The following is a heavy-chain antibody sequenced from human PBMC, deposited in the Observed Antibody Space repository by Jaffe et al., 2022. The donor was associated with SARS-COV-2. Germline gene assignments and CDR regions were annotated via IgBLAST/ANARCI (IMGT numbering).Heavy chain of an antibody. V-gene: IGHV6-1*01. J-gene: IGHJ3*02. Sequence: VQMQQSGPGLVKPSQTLSLTCAISGDSVSSNTAAWYWIRQSPSRGLEWLGRTYYKSMWYNDYAASVRSRISINSDTSKNQFSLHLNSVIPEDTAVYYCARIETLVRGISTFDIWGQGTMVIVSS. CDR2: TYYKSMWYN. D-gene: IGHD3-10*01. CDR3: ARIETLVRGISTFDI. CDR1: GDSVSSNTAA.